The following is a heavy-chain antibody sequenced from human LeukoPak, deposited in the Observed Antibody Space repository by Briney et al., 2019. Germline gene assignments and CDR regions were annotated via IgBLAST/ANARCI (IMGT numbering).Heavy chain of an antibody. J-gene: IGHJ5*02. CDR1: GYTFTSYG. CDR3: ARDYTVGLYGDFSWFDP. CDR2: ISAYNGNT. V-gene: IGHV1-18*01. D-gene: IGHD4-17*01. Sequence: VASVKVSCKASGYTFTSYGISWVRQAPGQGLEWMGWISAYNGNTTYAQKLQGRVTMTTDTSTSTAYMELRSLRSDDTAVYYCARDYTVGLYGDFSWFDPWGQGTLVTVSS.